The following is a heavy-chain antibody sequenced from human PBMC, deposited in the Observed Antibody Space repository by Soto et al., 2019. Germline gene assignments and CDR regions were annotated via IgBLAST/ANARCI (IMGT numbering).Heavy chain of an antibody. CDR1: GFTFGDYA. J-gene: IGHJ6*02. D-gene: IGHD6-19*01. Sequence: PGGSLRLSCTASGFTFGDYAMSWFRQAPWKGLEWLVFIRSKAYVVTREYAASVKGRFTISRDDYKSISYLQMNSLKTEDTAVYYCTRDDQRISGWYSSYYYYYGRDVWGQGTTVTVSS. V-gene: IGHV3-49*03. CDR3: TRDDQRISGWYSSYYYYYGRDV. CDR2: IRSKAYVVTR.